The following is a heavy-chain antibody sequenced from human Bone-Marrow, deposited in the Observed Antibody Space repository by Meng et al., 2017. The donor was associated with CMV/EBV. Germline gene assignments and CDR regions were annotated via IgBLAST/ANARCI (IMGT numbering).Heavy chain of an antibody. CDR2: ISSSGSTI. Sequence: GESLKISCAASGFTFSDYYMSWIRQAPGKGLEWVSYISSSGSTIYYADSVKGRFTISRDNAKNSLYLQMNSLRAEDTAVYYCARDRPRAHYYYYYGMDVWGQGTTVTVSS. V-gene: IGHV3-11*04. CDR3: ARDRPRAHYYYYYGMDV. CDR1: GFTFSDYY. J-gene: IGHJ6*01.